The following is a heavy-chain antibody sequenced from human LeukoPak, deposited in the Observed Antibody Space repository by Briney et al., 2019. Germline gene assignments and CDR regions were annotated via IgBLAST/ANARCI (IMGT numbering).Heavy chain of an antibody. J-gene: IGHJ4*02. CDR3: AKDRSQLTAVAGTYTDY. CDR1: GFTFSSYG. CDR2: IRYDGSNK. D-gene: IGHD6-19*01. V-gene: IGHV3-30*02. Sequence: GGSLRLSCAASGFTFSSYGMHWVRQAPGKGLEWVAFIRYDGSNKYYADSVKGRFTISRDDSKNTLYLQMNSLRAEDTAVYYCAKDRSQLTAVAGTYTDYWGQGTLVTVSS.